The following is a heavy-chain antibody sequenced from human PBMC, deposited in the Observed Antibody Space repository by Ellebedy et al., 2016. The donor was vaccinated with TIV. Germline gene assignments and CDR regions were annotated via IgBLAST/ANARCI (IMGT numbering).Heavy chain of an antibody. J-gene: IGHJ4*02. V-gene: IGHV1-18*04. Sequence: AASVKVSCKASGYTFTSYGISWVRQAPGQGLEWMGWISAYNGNTNYAQKLQGRVTMTTDTSTSTAYMELSSLRSEDTAVYYCATDPSVRGVLPDYWGQGTLVTVSS. CDR1: GYTFTSYG. D-gene: IGHD3-10*01. CDR2: ISAYNGNT. CDR3: ATDPSVRGVLPDY.